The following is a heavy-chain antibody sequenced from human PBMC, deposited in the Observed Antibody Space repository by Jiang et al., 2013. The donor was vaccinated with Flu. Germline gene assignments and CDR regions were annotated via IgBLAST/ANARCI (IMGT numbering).Heavy chain of an antibody. CDR1: GDSVSSNSAA. V-gene: IGHV6-1*01. CDR2: TYYRSKWYN. Sequence: SQTLSLTCAISGDSVSSNSAAWNWIRQSPSRGLEWLGRTYYRSKWYNDYAVSVKSRITINPDTSKNQFSLQLNSVTPEDTAVYYCARDLYDFWSGSPTGAGYGMDVWGQGTTVTVSS. CDR3: ARDLYDFWSGSPTGAGYGMDV. D-gene: IGHD3-3*01. J-gene: IGHJ6*02.